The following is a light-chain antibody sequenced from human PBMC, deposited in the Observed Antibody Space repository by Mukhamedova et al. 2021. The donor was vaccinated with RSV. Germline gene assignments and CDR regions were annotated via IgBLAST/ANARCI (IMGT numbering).Light chain of an antibody. CDR2: DDS. V-gene: IGLV3-21*02. J-gene: IGLJ2*01. CDR3: QVWDTTSDRPV. CDR1: NIGSKS. Sequence: GQTATIACEGYNIGSKSVHWYQQKAGQAPVVVAYDDSFRPSGIPERFSGSNSGNTATLTISRVEAADEADYYCQVWDTTSDRPVFG.